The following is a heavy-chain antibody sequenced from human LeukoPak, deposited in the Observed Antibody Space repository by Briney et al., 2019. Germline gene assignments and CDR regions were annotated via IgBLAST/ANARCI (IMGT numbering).Heavy chain of an antibody. CDR3: AKAKRPWQWLGGFDP. CDR2: INDNGDMT. Sequence: PGGSLRLSCAAYEFSFDAFAMTWVRQAPGRGLEWVSNINDNGDMTDYADSVKGRFTISRDNAKKYVFLEINSLRSEDTAIYFCAKAKRPWQWLGGFDPWGQGTLVIVSS. D-gene: IGHD6-19*01. J-gene: IGHJ5*02. V-gene: IGHV3-20*04. CDR1: EFSFDAFA.